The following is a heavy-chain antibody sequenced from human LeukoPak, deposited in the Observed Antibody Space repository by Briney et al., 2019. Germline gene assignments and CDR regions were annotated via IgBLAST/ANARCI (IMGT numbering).Heavy chain of an antibody. J-gene: IGHJ4*02. D-gene: IGHD6-19*01. V-gene: IGHV3-21*01. CDR2: ISSSSSYI. Sequence: GGSLRLSCAASGFTFSSYSMNWVRQAPGKGLEWVSSISSSSSYIYYADSVKGRLTISRDNAKNSLYLQMNSLRAEDTAVYYCARDALIAVAGTFDYWGQGTLVTVSS. CDR3: ARDALIAVAGTFDY. CDR1: GFTFSSYS.